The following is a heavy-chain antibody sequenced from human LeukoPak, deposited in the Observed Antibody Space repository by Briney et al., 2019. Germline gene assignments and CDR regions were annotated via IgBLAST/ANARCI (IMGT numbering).Heavy chain of an antibody. CDR3: VRVGGASSILSAFDI. CDR1: GGSINSYY. V-gene: IGHV4-59*01. Sequence: SETLSLTCTVSGGSINSYYWSWIRQPPGKGLEWIGYIYYSETINYNPSLTSRVTISLDTSKNQVSLKLTSATAADTAVYYCVRVGGASSILSAFDIWGQGAMVTVSS. CDR2: IYYSETI. D-gene: IGHD6-6*01. J-gene: IGHJ3*02.